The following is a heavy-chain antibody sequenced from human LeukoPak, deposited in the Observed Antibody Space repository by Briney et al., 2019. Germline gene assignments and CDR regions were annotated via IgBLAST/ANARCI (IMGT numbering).Heavy chain of an antibody. CDR3: AAYYDFWSGYYSAYYYYYMDV. CDR1: GGTFSSYA. J-gene: IGHJ6*03. V-gene: IGHV1-69*04. D-gene: IGHD3-3*01. Sequence: SVKVSCKASGGTFSSYAISWVRQAPGQGLEWMGRIIPILGIANYAQKFQGRVTITADKSTSTAYMELSSLRSEDTAVYYCAAYYDFWSGYYSAYYYYYMDVWGKGTTVTVSS. CDR2: IIPILGIA.